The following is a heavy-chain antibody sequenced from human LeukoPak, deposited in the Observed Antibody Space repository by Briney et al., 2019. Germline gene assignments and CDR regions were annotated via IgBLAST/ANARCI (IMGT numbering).Heavy chain of an antibody. Sequence: GGSLRLSCAASGFTFDDYAMHRVRQAPGKGLEWVSGINWNSGSIGYADSVKGRFTISRDNAKTSLYLQMNSLRVEDTALYYCAKDHSSGWYYFDYWGQGTLVTVSS. D-gene: IGHD6-19*01. CDR3: AKDHSSGWYYFDY. CDR1: GFTFDDYA. CDR2: INWNSGSI. V-gene: IGHV3-9*01. J-gene: IGHJ4*02.